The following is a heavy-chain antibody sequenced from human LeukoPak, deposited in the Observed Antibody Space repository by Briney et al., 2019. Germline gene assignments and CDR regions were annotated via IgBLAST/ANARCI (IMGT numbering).Heavy chain of an antibody. Sequence: PGGSLRLSCAASGFTVSSNYMSWVRQAPGKGLEWVSVIYSGGSTYYADSVKGRFIISRDNSKNTLHLQMNSLRAEDTAVYYCARGKNYYYGMDVWGQGTTVTVSS. CDR1: GFTVSSNY. V-gene: IGHV3-66*02. J-gene: IGHJ6*02. CDR2: IYSGGST. CDR3: ARGKNYYYGMDV. D-gene: IGHD4-23*01.